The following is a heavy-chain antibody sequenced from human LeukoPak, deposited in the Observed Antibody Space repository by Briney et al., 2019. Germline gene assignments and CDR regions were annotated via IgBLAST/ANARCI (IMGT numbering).Heavy chain of an antibody. CDR3: ARGYSGYDWYAFDI. Sequence: GGSLRLSCAASGFTFSGYWMSRVRQAPGKGLEWVAFISYDGSNKYYADSVKGRFTISRDNSKNTLYLQMNSLRAEDTAVYYCARGYSGYDWYAFDIWGQGTMVTVSS. D-gene: IGHD5-12*01. V-gene: IGHV3-30*03. CDR2: ISYDGSNK. CDR1: GFTFSGYW. J-gene: IGHJ3*02.